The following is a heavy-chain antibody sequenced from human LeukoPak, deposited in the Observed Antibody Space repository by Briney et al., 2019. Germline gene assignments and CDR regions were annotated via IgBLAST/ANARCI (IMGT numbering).Heavy chain of an antibody. J-gene: IGHJ6*04. CDR1: GFIFSRYG. CDR3: ARSARGVIFDV. D-gene: IGHD3-10*01. V-gene: IGHV3-30*03. CDR2: VSYDGTET. Sequence: GRSLRLSCAASGFIFSRYGMHWVRQAPGKGLEWVAVVSYDGTETKYADSVKGRLNLSRDNSKNTVYLQMNSLTFEDTAVYYCARSARGVIFDVWGKGTTVIVSS.